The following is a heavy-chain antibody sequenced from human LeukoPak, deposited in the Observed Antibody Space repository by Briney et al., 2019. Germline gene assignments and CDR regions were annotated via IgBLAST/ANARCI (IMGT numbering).Heavy chain of an antibody. CDR2: ISPDGSSR. CDR3: ARDGGLLPDN. V-gene: IGHV3-74*01. J-gene: IGHJ4*02. D-gene: IGHD2-21*02. CDR1: GFPFSTYW. Sequence: GGSLRLSCAASGFPFSTYWMHWVRHPPGKGLVWVSRISPDGSSRSYADSVKGRFIIPRDNAKNTLSLQMNSLTAEDTAVYYCARDGGLLPDNWGKGTLVTVSS.